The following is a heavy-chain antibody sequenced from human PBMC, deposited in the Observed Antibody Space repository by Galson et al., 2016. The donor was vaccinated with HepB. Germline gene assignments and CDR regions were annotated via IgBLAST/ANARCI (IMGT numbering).Heavy chain of an antibody. V-gene: IGHV2-26*01. CDR3: ARILNSRLTMVRGVTNLPDY. CDR2: IFSNGKE. D-gene: IGHD3-10*01. J-gene: IGHJ4*02. Sequence: PALVKPTQTLTLTCTVSGFSLTSAWVGVTWIRQPPGKALEWLASIFSNGKESYTPSLKSRPTISKDTSKSQVVLTMTNMDPVDTATYHCARILNSRLTMVRGVTNLPDYWGQGTLITVSS. CDR1: GFSLTSAWVG.